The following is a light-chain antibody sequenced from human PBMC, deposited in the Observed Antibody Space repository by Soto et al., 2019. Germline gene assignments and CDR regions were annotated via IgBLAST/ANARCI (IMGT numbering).Light chain of an antibody. J-gene: IGKJ1*01. CDR2: GAS. V-gene: IGKV3D-15*01. Sequence: EMVSTVAPATQNLSPGERATLSCRASQSVSSSYLAWYQQKPSQAPRLLIYGASSRASGIPDRFSGSGSGTEFSLTISSLQSEDFAVYYCQHYNNWPPSTFGQGTKVDI. CDR1: QSVSSSY. CDR3: QHYNNWPPST.